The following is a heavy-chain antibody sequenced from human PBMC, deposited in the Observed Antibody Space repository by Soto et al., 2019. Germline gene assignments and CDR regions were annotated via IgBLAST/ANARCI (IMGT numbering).Heavy chain of an antibody. D-gene: IGHD3-9*01. CDR1: GYTFTGYY. CDR2: INPNSGGT. Sequence: EASVKVSCKASGYTFTGYYMHWVRQAPGQGLEWMGWINPNSGGTNYAQKFQGWVTMTRDTSISTAYMELSRLRSDDTAVYYCARGYYDILTGYSTDAFDIWGQGTMVTVSS. V-gene: IGHV1-2*04. J-gene: IGHJ3*02. CDR3: ARGYYDILTGYSTDAFDI.